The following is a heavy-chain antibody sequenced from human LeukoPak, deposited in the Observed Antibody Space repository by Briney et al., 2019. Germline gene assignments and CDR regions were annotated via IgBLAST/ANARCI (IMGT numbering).Heavy chain of an antibody. V-gene: IGHV1-8*01. D-gene: IGHD6-13*01. Sequence: ASVKVSCKASGYTFTSYDINWVRQATGQGLEWMGWMNPNSGNTGYAQKFQGRVTMTRNTSISTAYMELSSLRSEDTAVYYCARGSSSWYIGWYFDLWGRGTLVTVSS. CDR1: GYTFTSYD. J-gene: IGHJ2*01. CDR3: ARGSSSWYIGWYFDL. CDR2: MNPNSGNT.